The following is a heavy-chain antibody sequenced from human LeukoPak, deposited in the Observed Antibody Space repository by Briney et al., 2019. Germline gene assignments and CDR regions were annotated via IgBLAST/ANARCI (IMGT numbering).Heavy chain of an antibody. CDR1: GGSISSSNW. CDR3: ARFDIVATIEGGSGLYGMDV. D-gene: IGHD5-12*01. J-gene: IGHJ6*02. V-gene: IGHV4-4*02. Sequence: SGTLSLTCAVSGGSISSSNWWSWVRQPPGKGLEWIGKIYHSGSTNYNPSLKSRVTISVDKSKNQFSLKLSSVTAADTAVYYCARFDIVATIEGGSGLYGMDVWGQGTTVTVSS. CDR2: IYHSGST.